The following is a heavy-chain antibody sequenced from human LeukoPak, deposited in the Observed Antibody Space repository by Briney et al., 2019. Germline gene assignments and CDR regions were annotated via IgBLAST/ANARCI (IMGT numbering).Heavy chain of an antibody. V-gene: IGHV3-23*01. Sequence: GGSLRLSCAASGFTFSSFAMNWVRQAPGKGLEWVSIISGSGDTTHYTDSVKGRFTVSRDNSKNTLYLQMNSLRAEDTAEYYCARGRYCSGGSCYGALGYYFEYWGQGTLVTVSS. CDR2: ISGSGDTT. D-gene: IGHD2-15*01. CDR1: GFTFSSFA. J-gene: IGHJ4*02. CDR3: ARGRYCSGGSCYGALGYYFEY.